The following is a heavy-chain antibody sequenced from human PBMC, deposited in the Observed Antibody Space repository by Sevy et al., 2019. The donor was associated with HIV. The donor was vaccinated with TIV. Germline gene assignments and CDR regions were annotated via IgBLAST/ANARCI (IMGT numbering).Heavy chain of an antibody. CDR1: GGSISSYF. J-gene: IGHJ4*02. V-gene: IGHV4-59*01. CDR2: IYFTGNT. Sequence: SETLSLTCSVSGGSISSYFWTWVRQSPGKGLGGIGNIYFTGNTDSSPPLKSRVTWSLDTSKSQFSLTLKSVTAADTAIYFCAGDSTTRPRVLDYWGQGTLVTVSS. CDR3: AGDSTTRPRVLDY. D-gene: IGHD1-1*01.